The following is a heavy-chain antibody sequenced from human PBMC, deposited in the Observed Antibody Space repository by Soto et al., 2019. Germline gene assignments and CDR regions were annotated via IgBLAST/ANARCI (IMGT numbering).Heavy chain of an antibody. Sequence: GVSLRLSCAASGFTFSRYEMHGVRQAPGKGLEWFSYISSSGSTIYYADSGKGRFTISRDNAQNSLYLQMNSLRAEDTAVYSCARSRFLQGLLPRYYYYYGMDVWSRGTTFAISS. D-gene: IGHD3-3*01. J-gene: IGHJ6*02. CDR2: ISSSGSTI. CDR1: GFTFSRYE. CDR3: ARSRFLQGLLPRYYYYYGMDV. V-gene: IGHV3-48*03.